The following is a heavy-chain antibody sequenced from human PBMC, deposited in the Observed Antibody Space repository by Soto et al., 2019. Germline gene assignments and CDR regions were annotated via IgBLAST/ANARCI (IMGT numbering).Heavy chain of an antibody. V-gene: IGHV4-39*01. CDR2: IYYSGST. Sequence: SETLSLTCTVSGGSISSSSYYWGWIRQPPGKGLEWIGSIYYSGSTYYNPSLKSRVTISVDTSKNQFSLKLSSVTAADTAVYYCVRTPTKYYYDSSGYNAWGEGTMVTV. CDR1: GGSISSSSYY. CDR3: VRTPTKYYYDSSGYNA. J-gene: IGHJ5*02. D-gene: IGHD3-22*01.